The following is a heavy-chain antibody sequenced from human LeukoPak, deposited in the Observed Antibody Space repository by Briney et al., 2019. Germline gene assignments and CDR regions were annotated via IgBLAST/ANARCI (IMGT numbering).Heavy chain of an antibody. D-gene: IGHD6-19*01. J-gene: IGHJ4*02. V-gene: IGHV5-51*01. CDR3: ARHPTGYSSGWYFDY. CDR1: GYSFTSYW. Sequence: GESLKISCKGSGYSFTSYWIGWVRQMPGKGLEWMGIIYPGDSDTRYSPSFQGQVTISADKSISTAYLQWSSLKASDTAIYYCARHPTGYSSGWYFDYWGQGTLVTVSS. CDR2: IYPGDSDT.